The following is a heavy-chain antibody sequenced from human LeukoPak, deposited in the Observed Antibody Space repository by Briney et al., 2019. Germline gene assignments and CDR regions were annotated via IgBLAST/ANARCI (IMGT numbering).Heavy chain of an antibody. CDR1: GFTFRNYA. CDR2: ISSASSYT. CDR3: ARDRNYCGDDCYPYYFDN. D-gene: IGHD2-21*02. V-gene: IGHV3-21*01. Sequence: NPGGSLRLSCAASGFTFRNYAMSWVRQAPGKGLEWVSSISSASSYTYYADSVKGRFTISRDNAKNSLFLQMNSLRAEDTAVYYCARDRNYCGDDCYPYYFDNWGQGTLVTVSS. J-gene: IGHJ4*02.